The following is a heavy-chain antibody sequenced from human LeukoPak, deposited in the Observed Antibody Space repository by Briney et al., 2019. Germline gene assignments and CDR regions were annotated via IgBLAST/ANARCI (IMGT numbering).Heavy chain of an antibody. CDR1: GFTFSRYW. Sequence: GGSLRLSCAASGFTFSRYWMHWVRQAPGKGLVWVSRINGGGSDTTYADSVKGRFTISRDNAKNTLYLQMNSLRAEDTAVYYCAKVGLATAGGDAFDIWGQGTIVTVSS. D-gene: IGHD5-12*01. CDR2: INGGGSDT. J-gene: IGHJ3*02. V-gene: IGHV3-74*01. CDR3: AKVGLATAGGDAFDI.